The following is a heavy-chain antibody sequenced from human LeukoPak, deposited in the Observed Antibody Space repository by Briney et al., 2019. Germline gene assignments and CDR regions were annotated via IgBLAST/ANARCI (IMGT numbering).Heavy chain of an antibody. CDR3: ASFAGSPPYYFDY. D-gene: IGHD1-1*01. Sequence: SETLSLTCAVSGYSIRNGYYWGWIRQPPGKGLEWIGSIHHSGNTYYNPSLKSRVTISVDTSKNQFSLKLSSVTAADPALYYCASFAGSPPYYFDYWGQGTLVTVSS. V-gene: IGHV4-38-2*01. J-gene: IGHJ4*02. CDR2: IHHSGNT. CDR1: GYSIRNGYY.